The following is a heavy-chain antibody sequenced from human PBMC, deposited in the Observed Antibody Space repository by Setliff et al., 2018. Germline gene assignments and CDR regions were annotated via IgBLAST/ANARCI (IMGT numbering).Heavy chain of an antibody. V-gene: IGHV3-72*01. CDR3: AVSGINDPLSY. Sequence: SLRLSCVASGFTFSDHYMDCVRQAPGKGLEWVGRTRTKIRIYTTEYAASVKGRLTISRAYSKNSLYLQMNSLKTEDTAVYYCAVSGINDPLSYWGQGTLVTVSS. CDR1: GFTFSDHY. D-gene: IGHD2-15*01. CDR2: TRTKIRIYTT. J-gene: IGHJ4*02.